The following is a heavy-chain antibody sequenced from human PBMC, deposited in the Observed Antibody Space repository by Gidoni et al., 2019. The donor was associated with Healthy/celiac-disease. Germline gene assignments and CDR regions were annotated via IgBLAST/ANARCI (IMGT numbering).Heavy chain of an antibody. CDR2: RSYDGSNK. J-gene: IGHJ4*02. CDR1: GFTFSSYG. V-gene: IGHV3-30*18. CDR3: AKIPETGTTDY. D-gene: IGHD1-1*01. Sequence: QVQLVESGGGVVQPGRSLRLSCAASGFTFSSYGMHWVRQAPGKGLEWVAVRSYDGSNKYYADSGKGRFTISRDNSKNTLYLQMNSLRAEDTAVYYCAKIPETGTTDYWGQGTLVTVSS.